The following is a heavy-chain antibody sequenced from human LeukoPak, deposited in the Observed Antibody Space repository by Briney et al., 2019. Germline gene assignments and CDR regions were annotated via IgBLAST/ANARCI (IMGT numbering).Heavy chain of an antibody. CDR1: GGSISSYY. CDR3: ASLAPDYYGSGIRYYYYYYMDV. Sequence: PSGTLSLTCTVSGGSISSYYWSWIRQPPGKGLEWIGYIYTSGSTNYNPSLKSRVTISVDTSKNQFSLKLSSVTAADTAVYYCASLAPDYYGSGIRYYYYYYMDVWGKGTTVTVSS. D-gene: IGHD3-10*01. V-gene: IGHV4-4*09. CDR2: IYTSGST. J-gene: IGHJ6*03.